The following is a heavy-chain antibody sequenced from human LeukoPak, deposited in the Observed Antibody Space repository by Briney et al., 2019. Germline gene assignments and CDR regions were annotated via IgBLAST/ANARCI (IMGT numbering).Heavy chain of an antibody. J-gene: IGHJ6*02. CDR2: INPSGGST. V-gene: IGHV1-46*01. Sequence: ASVKVSCKASGYTFTSYYMHWVRQAPGQGLERMGIINPSGGSTSYAQKFQGRVTMTRDTSTSTVYMELSSLRSEDTAVYYCARDSISWRYYYGMDVWGQGTTVTVSS. CDR1: GYTFTSYY. CDR3: ARDSISWRYYYGMDV. D-gene: IGHD2-2*01.